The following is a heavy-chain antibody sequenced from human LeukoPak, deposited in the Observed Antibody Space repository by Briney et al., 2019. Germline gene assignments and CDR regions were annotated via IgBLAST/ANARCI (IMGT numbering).Heavy chain of an antibody. V-gene: IGHV3-21*01. J-gene: IGHJ4*02. CDR2: IGGSSSYM. CDR3: ARLFYGDYGSFDY. Sequence: GGSLRLSCAASGFTFSSYNMNWVRQAPGKGLEWVSSIGGSSSYMYYADSVEGRFTISRDNAKNSLYLQMSSLRAEDTAVYYCARLFYGDYGSFDYWGQGTLVTVSS. D-gene: IGHD4-17*01. CDR1: GFTFSSYN.